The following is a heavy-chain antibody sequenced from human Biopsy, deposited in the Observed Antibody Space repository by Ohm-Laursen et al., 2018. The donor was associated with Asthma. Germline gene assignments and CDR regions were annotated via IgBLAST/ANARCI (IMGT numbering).Heavy chain of an antibody. CDR1: GGSINNFY. J-gene: IGHJ4*02. CDR3: ARGVDRVTGLLDHFDS. CDR2: VYYSGST. D-gene: IGHD2-21*02. V-gene: IGHV4-59*01. Sequence: VTLSLTCTVSGGSINNFYWSWIRQPPGKGLESIWHVYYSGSTNYNPSLKSRVTISIDASKNQFSLKLTSVTAADTAVYYCARGVDRVTGLLDHFDSWGQVTLVTVSS.